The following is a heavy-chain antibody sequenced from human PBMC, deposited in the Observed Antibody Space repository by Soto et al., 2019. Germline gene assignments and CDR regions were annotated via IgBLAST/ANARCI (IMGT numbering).Heavy chain of an antibody. J-gene: IGHJ3*02. D-gene: IGHD3-22*01. Sequence: PGGSLRLSCAASGFTFRSYVMSWVRQAPGEGLEWVSAISGSGGSTYYADSVKGRVTISRDNAKNTLYLQMNSLRAEDTAVYYCAKDRALNYYDSSGYFPDAFDIWGQGTMVTVSS. CDR3: AKDRALNYYDSSGYFPDAFDI. CDR2: ISGSGGST. V-gene: IGHV3-23*01. CDR1: GFTFRSYV.